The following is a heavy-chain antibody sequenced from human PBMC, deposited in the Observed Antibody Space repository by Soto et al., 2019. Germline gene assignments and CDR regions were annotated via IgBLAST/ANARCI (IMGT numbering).Heavy chain of an antibody. V-gene: IGHV1-18*01. CDR3: ARDLPPVDY. Sequence: QLQLVQSGAEVKKPGASVKVSCKASGYTFSSYHITWVRQAPGQGLEWMGWISAYNGNTNYAQNLQGTATMTTDPSTSTAYMELRSMSSDDTPVYYCARDLPPVDYWGQGTLVTVSS. CDR2: ISAYNGNT. J-gene: IGHJ4*02. CDR1: GYTFSSYH.